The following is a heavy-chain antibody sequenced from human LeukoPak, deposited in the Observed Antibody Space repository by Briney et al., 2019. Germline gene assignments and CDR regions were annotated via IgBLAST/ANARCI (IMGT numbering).Heavy chain of an antibody. CDR1: GFTYSSYG. CDR2: ISYDGSDK. CDR3: AKDYNYGYGYYFDY. D-gene: IGHD3-10*01. V-gene: IGHV3-30*18. J-gene: IGHJ4*02. Sequence: GGSLRLSCAASGFTYSSYGMQWVRRAPGKGLEWVAVISYDGSDKYYADSVKGRFTISRDNSKNTLYLQMNSLRAEDTAVYYCAKDYNYGYGYYFDYWGQGTLVTVS.